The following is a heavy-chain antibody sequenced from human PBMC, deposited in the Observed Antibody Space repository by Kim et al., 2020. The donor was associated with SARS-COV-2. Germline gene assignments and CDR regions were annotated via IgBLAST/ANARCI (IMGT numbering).Heavy chain of an antibody. J-gene: IGHJ4*02. D-gene: IGHD4-4*01. V-gene: IGHV3-74*01. Sequence: ADSVKCRFTISTDNAKSTLYLQMNSLRAEDTAVYYCTRDPDYSKGASFDYWGQGTLVTVSS. CDR3: TRDPDYSKGASFDY.